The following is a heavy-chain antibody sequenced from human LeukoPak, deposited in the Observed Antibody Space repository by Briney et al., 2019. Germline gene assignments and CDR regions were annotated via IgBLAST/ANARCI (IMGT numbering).Heavy chain of an antibody. J-gene: IGHJ4*02. CDR3: ARISLPPSDNFDS. Sequence: GGSLRLSCAASEFTFSSHPMGWVRRAPGKGLDGVSSICSSSGCTYYAASVRGRFAISRDDFKNTLYLQMNSLRAEDTAVYYCARISLPPSDNFDSWGQGTLVTVSS. D-gene: IGHD2-15*01. CDR1: EFTFSSHP. V-gene: IGHV3-23*01. CDR2: ICSSSGCT.